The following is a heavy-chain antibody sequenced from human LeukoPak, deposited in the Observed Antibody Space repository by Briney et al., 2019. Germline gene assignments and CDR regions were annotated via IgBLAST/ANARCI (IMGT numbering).Heavy chain of an antibody. J-gene: IGHJ4*02. V-gene: IGHV4-39*01. CDR1: GGSISSSSYY. D-gene: IGHD2-2*01. CDR2: IYYSGST. Sequence: PSETLSLTCTVSGGSISSSSYYWGWIRHPPGKGLEWIGSIYYSGSTYYNPSHKSRVTISVDTSKNQFSLKLSSVTAADTAVYYCARLPAPYCSSTSCKAYWGQGTLVTVSS. CDR3: ARLPAPYCSSTSCKAY.